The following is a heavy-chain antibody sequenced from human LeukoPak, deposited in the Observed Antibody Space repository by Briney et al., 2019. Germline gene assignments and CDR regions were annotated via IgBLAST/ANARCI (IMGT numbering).Heavy chain of an antibody. CDR3: ARDSGYDLNWFDP. CDR2: INPNRGST. D-gene: IGHD5-12*01. Sequence: GASVKVSCKTSGDTFSSYAISWVRQAPGQGLEWMGIINPNRGSTSYAQKLQGRVTMTTDTSTSTAYMELRSLRSDDTAVYYCARDSGYDLNWFDPWGQGTLVTVSS. J-gene: IGHJ5*02. CDR1: GDTFSSYA. V-gene: IGHV1-18*01.